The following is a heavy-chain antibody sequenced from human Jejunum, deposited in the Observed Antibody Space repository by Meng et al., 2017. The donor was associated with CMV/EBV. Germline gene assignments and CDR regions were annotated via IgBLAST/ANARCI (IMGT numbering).Heavy chain of an antibody. CDR3: VRTQYTTSRFDY. D-gene: IGHD6-6*01. CDR1: GFIFSNYW. CDR2: INTDGSSP. Sequence: SGFIFSNYWIHWVRQAPGKGLVWVSRINTDGSSPTYADFVRGRFTISRDNTENTVNLLMNSLRAEDTAVYYCVRTQYTTSRFDYWGQGTLVTVSS. V-gene: IGHV3-74*01. J-gene: IGHJ4*02.